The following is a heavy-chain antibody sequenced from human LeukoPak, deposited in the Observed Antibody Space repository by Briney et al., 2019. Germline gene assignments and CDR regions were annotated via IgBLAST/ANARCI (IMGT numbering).Heavy chain of an antibody. J-gene: IGHJ4*02. Sequence: PGKSLRLSCAASGFTVSSNYMSWVRQAPGKGLEWVSVIYSGGSTYYADSVKGRFTISRDNSKNTLYLQMNSLRAEDTAVYYCAREALTTVTSTFDYWGQGTLVTVSS. V-gene: IGHV3-66*01. D-gene: IGHD4-17*01. CDR3: AREALTTVTSTFDY. CDR2: IYSGGST. CDR1: GFTVSSNY.